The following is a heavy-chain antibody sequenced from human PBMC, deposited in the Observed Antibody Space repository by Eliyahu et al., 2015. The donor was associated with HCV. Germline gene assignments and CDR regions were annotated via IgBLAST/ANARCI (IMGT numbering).Heavy chain of an antibody. D-gene: IGHD5-18*01. Sequence: SRIRNRANNYIAEYAASVKGRFTISRDDSEKSLYLQMNSLKTEDTAVYYCASLDARLPGGAYNYGFNVWGQGTTVTVSS. CDR2: IRNRANNYIA. CDR3: ASLDARLPGGAYNYGFNV. V-gene: IGHV3-72*01. J-gene: IGHJ6*02.